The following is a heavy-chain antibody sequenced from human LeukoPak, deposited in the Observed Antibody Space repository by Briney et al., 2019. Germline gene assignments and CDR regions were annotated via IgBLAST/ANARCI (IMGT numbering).Heavy chain of an antibody. Sequence: SETLSLTCTVSGGSISSYYWSWIRQPPGKGLEWIGYIYYSGSTNYNPSLKSRVTISVDTSKNQFSLKLSSVTAADTAVYYCARLDYGGNSKYFQHWGQGTLVTVSS. CDR3: ARLDYGGNSKYFQH. CDR2: IYYSGST. D-gene: IGHD4-23*01. CDR1: GGSISSYY. J-gene: IGHJ1*01. V-gene: IGHV4-59*08.